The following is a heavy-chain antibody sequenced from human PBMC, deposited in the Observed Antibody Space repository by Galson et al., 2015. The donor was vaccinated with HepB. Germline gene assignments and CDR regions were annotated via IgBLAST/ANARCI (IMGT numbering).Heavy chain of an antibody. Sequence: SLRLSCAASGFTFSSYWMSWVRQAPGKGLEWVANIKQDGSEKYYVDSVKGRFTISRDNAKNSLYLQMNSLRAEDTAVYYCARDEADGYNFGYFQHWGQGTLVTVSS. V-gene: IGHV3-7*03. D-gene: IGHD5-24*01. CDR2: IKQDGSEK. CDR1: GFTFSSYW. J-gene: IGHJ1*01. CDR3: ARDEADGYNFGYFQH.